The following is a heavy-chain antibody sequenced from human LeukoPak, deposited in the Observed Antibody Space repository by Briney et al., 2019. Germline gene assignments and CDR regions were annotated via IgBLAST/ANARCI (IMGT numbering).Heavy chain of an antibody. Sequence: SETLSLTCTVSGASVSSYYWSWIRQPPGKGLEWIGYSHYSGSTSYNPSLKSRVTISVDTSKNQFSLKLSSVTAADTAVYYCARGYGDYLDNWFDPWGQGTLVTVSS. V-gene: IGHV4-59*02. CDR3: ARGYGDYLDNWFDP. CDR2: SHYSGST. J-gene: IGHJ5*02. CDR1: GASVSSYY. D-gene: IGHD4-17*01.